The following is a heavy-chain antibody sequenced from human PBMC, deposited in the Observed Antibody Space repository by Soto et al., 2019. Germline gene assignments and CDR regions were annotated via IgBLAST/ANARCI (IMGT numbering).Heavy chain of an antibody. Sequence: GGSQTLSCVASGITFGSRAMSWVRQAPGEGLEWVSTITDNGGDTKSADSVRGRFTISRDNSKNTLYLQMSSLRAEDSAVYYCARDPIRGDGYVFDSWGQGALVTVSS. V-gene: IGHV3-23*01. CDR2: ITDNGGDT. J-gene: IGHJ5*01. D-gene: IGHD5-12*01. CDR1: GITFGSRA. CDR3: ARDPIRGDGYVFDS.